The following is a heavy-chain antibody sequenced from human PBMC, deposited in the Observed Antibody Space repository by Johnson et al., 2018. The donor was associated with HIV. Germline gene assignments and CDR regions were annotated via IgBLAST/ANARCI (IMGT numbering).Heavy chain of an antibody. V-gene: IGHV3-30*18. CDR1: RFTFSSYG. Sequence: QVQLVESGGGVVQPGRSLRLSCVASRFTFSSYGMHWVRQAPGKGLEWVAVISYDGANKYYADSVKGRFTISRDNSKNTLYLQMHSLRAEDTAVDYCAKDLGDAVGTTHDAFDIWGQGTTVTVSS. J-gene: IGHJ3*02. CDR3: AKDLGDAVGTTHDAFDI. D-gene: IGHD1-26*01. CDR2: ISYDGANK.